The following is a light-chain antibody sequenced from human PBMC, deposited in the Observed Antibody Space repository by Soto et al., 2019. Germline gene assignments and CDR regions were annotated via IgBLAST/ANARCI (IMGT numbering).Light chain of an antibody. CDR2: ANT. J-gene: IGLJ2*01. V-gene: IGLV1-40*01. CDR3: QSYDSSLSGPVV. CDR1: SSNIGAGYD. Sequence: QSVLTQQPSVSGAPGQRVTISCTGSSSNIGAGYDVHWYQSIPGVAPKLIIYANTNRASGVPDRFSGSKSGTSVSLAITGLQAEDEADYYCQSYDSSLSGPVVFGGGTKLTVL.